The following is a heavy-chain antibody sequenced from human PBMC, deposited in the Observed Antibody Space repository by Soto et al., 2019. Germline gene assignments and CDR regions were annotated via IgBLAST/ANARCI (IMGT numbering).Heavy chain of an antibody. Sequence: ESGGGLVQPGGSLRLSCAASGFTFSSYAMSWVRQAPGKGLEWVSAISGSGGSTYYADSVKGRFTISRDNSKNTLYLQMNSLRAEDTAVYYCAKDRRDIVVVPAALDRFDPWGQGTLVTVSS. V-gene: IGHV3-23*01. CDR3: AKDRRDIVVVPAALDRFDP. J-gene: IGHJ5*02. CDR2: ISGSGGST. CDR1: GFTFSSYA. D-gene: IGHD2-2*01.